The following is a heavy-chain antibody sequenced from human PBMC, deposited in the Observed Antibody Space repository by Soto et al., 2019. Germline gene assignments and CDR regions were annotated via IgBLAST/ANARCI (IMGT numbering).Heavy chain of an antibody. D-gene: IGHD2-15*01. Sequence: QVQLVQSGAEVKKPGASVKVSCKASGYTFTSYGISWVRQAPGQGLEWMGWISAYNGNTHYVQKLQGRVTMTTDTSTSTAYMELRSLRSDDTAVYYCAREVGYCSGGSCPTEYFQHWGQGTLVTVSS. CDR3: AREVGYCSGGSCPTEYFQH. J-gene: IGHJ1*01. V-gene: IGHV1-18*04. CDR1: GYTFTSYG. CDR2: ISAYNGNT.